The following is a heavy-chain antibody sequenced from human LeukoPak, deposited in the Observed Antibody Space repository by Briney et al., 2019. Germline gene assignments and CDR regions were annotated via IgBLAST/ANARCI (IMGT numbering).Heavy chain of an antibody. D-gene: IGHD2-2*02. CDR2: ISSSSSYI. CDR3: AKDRISYCSSTSCNTPFDY. Sequence: GGSLRLSCAASGFTFSSYSMNWVRQAPGKGLEWVSSISSSSSYIYYADSVKGRFTISRDNAKNSLYLQMNSLRAEDTAVYYCAKDRISYCSSTSCNTPFDYWGQGTLVTVSS. CDR1: GFTFSSYS. J-gene: IGHJ4*02. V-gene: IGHV3-21*01.